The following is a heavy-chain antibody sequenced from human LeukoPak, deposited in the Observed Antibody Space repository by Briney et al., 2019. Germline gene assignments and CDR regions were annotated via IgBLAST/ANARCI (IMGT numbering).Heavy chain of an antibody. J-gene: IGHJ3*02. CDR2: VNNDGSDR. CDR3: VRGSFGPDI. Sequence: PGGSLRLSCAASGFTFSGHWMHWVRHAPGKGLVWVSRVNNDGSDRTYADSVKGRFTISRDNAKNTLYLQMNSLRDEDTAVYCSVRGSFGPDIWGQGTMVAVSS. V-gene: IGHV3-74*01. CDR1: GFTFSGHW. D-gene: IGHD3/OR15-3a*01.